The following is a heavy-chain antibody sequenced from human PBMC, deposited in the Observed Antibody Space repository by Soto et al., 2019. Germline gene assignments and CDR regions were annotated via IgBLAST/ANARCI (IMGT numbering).Heavy chain of an antibody. V-gene: IGHV3-9*01. CDR1: GCTIDDYA. CDR3: VKDTYIMVGATHFDF. J-gene: IGHJ4*02. CDR2: ISWNSDLI. Sequence: PGGSLRLSCAVSGCTIDDYAMHWVRQAPGKGLEWVSGISWNSDLIGYADSVKGRFTISRDNAKNSLHLQMNSLTTEDTALYYCVKDTYIMVGATHFDFWGQGTLVTVSS. D-gene: IGHD1-26*01.